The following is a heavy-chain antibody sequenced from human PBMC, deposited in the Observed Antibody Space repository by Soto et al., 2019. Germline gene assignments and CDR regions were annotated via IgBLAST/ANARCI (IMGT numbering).Heavy chain of an antibody. CDR2: INHSGST. V-gene: IGHV4-34*01. J-gene: IGHJ4*02. Sequence: QVQLQQWGAGLLKPSETLSLTCAVYGGSFSGYYWSWIRQPPGKGLEWIGEINHSGSTNYNPSLKSRVTISVDTSKNQCSLKLSSVTAADTAVYYCARRGGLWFGERYFDYWGQGTLVTVSS. CDR3: ARRGGLWFGERYFDY. D-gene: IGHD3-10*01. CDR1: GGSFSGYY.